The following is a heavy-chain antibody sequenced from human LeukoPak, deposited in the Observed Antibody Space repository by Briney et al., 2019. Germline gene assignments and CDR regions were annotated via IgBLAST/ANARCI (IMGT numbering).Heavy chain of an antibody. V-gene: IGHV4-34*01. CDR2: INHSGST. D-gene: IGHD1-26*01. Sequence: SETLSLTCAVYGGSFSGYYWSWIRQPPGKGLEWIGEINHSGSTNYNPSLKSRVTISVDTSKNQFSLKLSSVTAADTAVYYCARGRVVGAVGNWGQGTLVTVSS. CDR1: GGSFSGYY. J-gene: IGHJ4*02. CDR3: ARGRVVGAVGN.